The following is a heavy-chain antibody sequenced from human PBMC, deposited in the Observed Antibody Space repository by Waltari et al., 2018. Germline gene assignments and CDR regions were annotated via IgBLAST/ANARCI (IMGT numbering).Heavy chain of an antibody. CDR1: GYSFTSYW. CDR2: INPRHADT. D-gene: IGHD1-26*01. V-gene: IGHV5-51*01. J-gene: IGHJ4*02. CDR3: ARGFGVGATLFDY. Sequence: EVQLVQSGAEVKKPGESLKISCKGSGYSFTSYWSGWVRQMPGKGLERVGLINPRHADTRYHPSFPGQVTLPADKSISTAYLQWSSLKAADTAMYYCARGFGVGATLFDYWGQGTLVTVSS.